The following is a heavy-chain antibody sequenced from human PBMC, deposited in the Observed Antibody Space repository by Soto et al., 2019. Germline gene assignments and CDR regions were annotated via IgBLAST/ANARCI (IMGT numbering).Heavy chain of an antibody. J-gene: IGHJ4*02. CDR3: ARGRIAVAGYFDY. CDR2: IILIFGTA. Sequence: SVKVSCKASGGTFSSYAISWVRQAPGQGLEWMGGIILIFGTANYAQKFQGRVTITADESTSTAYMELSSLRSEDTAVYYCARGRIAVAGYFDYWGQGTLVTVSS. V-gene: IGHV1-69*13. CDR1: GGTFSSYA. D-gene: IGHD6-19*01.